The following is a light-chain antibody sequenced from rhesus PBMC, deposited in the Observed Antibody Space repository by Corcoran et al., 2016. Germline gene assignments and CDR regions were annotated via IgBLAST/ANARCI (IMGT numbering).Light chain of an antibody. V-gene: IGKV1-21*01. CDR3: LQYNSRPFT. J-gene: IGKJ3*01. CDR2: KAS. CDR1: QGLSSW. Sequence: DIQMTQSPSSLSASVGDKVTITCQASQGLSSWLAWYQQKPGKAPNLLFSKASRLQSGVPSRFSGRGAETDFTHTISNLQPEDFATYYSLQYNSRPFTFGPGTKLDIK.